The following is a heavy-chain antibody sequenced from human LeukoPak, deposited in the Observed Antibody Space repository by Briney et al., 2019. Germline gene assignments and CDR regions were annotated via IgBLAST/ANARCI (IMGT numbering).Heavy chain of an antibody. CDR3: ANPPTVTSFDH. D-gene: IGHD4-11*01. CDR2: ISGSGGRT. J-gene: IGHJ4*02. V-gene: IGHV3-23*01. CDR1: GFTFRSYA. Sequence: GGSLRLSCAVSGFTFRSYAMNWVRQAPGKGLEWVSSISGSGGRTYYADSVKGRFTISRDNSKNTLYLQMNSLRAEDTAVYYCANPPTVTSFDHWGQGTLVTVSS.